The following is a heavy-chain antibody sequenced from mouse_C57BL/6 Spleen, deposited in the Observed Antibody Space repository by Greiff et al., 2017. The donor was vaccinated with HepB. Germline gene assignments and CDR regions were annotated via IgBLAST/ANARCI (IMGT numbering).Heavy chain of an antibody. CDR1: GFTFSDYG. CDR2: ISSGSSTI. CDR3: ARALEYGSSLFYYAMDY. D-gene: IGHD1-1*01. V-gene: IGHV5-17*01. Sequence: EVQLVESGGGLVKPGGSLKLSCAASGFTFSDYGMHWVRQAPEKGLEWVAYISSGSSTIYYADTVKGRFTISRDNAKNTLFLQMTSLRSEDTAMYYCARALEYGSSLFYYAMDYWGQGTSVTVSS. J-gene: IGHJ4*01.